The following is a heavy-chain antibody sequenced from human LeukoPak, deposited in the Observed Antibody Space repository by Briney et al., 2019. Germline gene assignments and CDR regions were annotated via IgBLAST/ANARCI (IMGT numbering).Heavy chain of an antibody. CDR2: IFYNGST. D-gene: IGHD3-10*01. Sequence: PSETLSLTCTVSGGSVSSGRYYWSWVRQPPEKELEWVGYIFYNGSTNYNPSLKSRVTVSLDTSKNQFSLKLSSVTAADTAVYYCARGGEVRGVLSYWGQGTLVTVSS. CDR3: ARGGEVRGVLSY. V-gene: IGHV4-61*01. CDR1: GGSVSSGRYY. J-gene: IGHJ4*02.